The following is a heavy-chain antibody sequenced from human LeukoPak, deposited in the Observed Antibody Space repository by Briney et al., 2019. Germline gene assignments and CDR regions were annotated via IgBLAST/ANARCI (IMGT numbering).Heavy chain of an antibody. V-gene: IGHV3-11*01. CDR2: MSKSGDYV. D-gene: IGHD1-26*01. Sequence: GASLRLSCAASGFTFRDYYMSWFRQAPGKGLEWISYMSKSGDYVDYADFVQGRFTMSRDNAKNSLFLQMNSLRVDDTARYYCARVRGSFSEDYWGEGTLVIVSS. CDR1: GFTFRDYY. J-gene: IGHJ4*02. CDR3: ARVRGSFSEDY.